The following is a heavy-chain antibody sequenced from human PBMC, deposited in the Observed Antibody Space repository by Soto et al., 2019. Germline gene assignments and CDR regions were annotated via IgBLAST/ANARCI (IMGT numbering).Heavy chain of an antibody. CDR3: ARVVPGAEAWFGP. CDR1: GYTFSNYG. Sequence: QVQLVQSGGEVKRPGASVKVSCKTSGYTFSNYGITWVRQAPGQPLEWLGWISLYSDGTNYAQKFQGRVSMTTDTSTSTAYMELRSLGSADTAGYYCARVVPGAEAWFGPWGQGTLVTVSS. D-gene: IGHD2-2*01. J-gene: IGHJ5*02. CDR2: ISLYSDGT. V-gene: IGHV1-18*01.